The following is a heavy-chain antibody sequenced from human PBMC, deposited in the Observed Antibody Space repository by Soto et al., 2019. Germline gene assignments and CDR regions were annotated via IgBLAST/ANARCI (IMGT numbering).Heavy chain of an antibody. J-gene: IGHJ6*02. CDR3: ARDTPGYYGMDV. V-gene: IGHV4-34*01. D-gene: IGHD3-10*01. Sequence: PSETLSLTCAVYGGSFSGYYWSWIRQPPGKGLEWIGEINHSGSTNYNPSLKSRVTISVDTSISTAYMELSRLRSDDTAVYYCARDTPGYYGMDVWGQGTTVTVSS. CDR1: GGSFSGYY. CDR2: INHSGST.